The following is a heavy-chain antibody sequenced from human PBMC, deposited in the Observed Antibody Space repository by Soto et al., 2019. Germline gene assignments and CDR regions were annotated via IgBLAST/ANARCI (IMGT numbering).Heavy chain of an antibody. J-gene: IGHJ2*01. CDR1: GGTFSSYT. CDR3: AGDIVVVPAANPWYFDL. V-gene: IGHV1-69*02. Sequence: SVKVSCKASGGTFSSYTISWVRQAPGQGLEWMGRIIPILGIANYAQKFQGRVTITADKSTSTAYMELSSLRSEDTAVYYCAGDIVVVPAANPWYFDLWGRGTLVTVSS. D-gene: IGHD2-2*01. CDR2: IIPILGIA.